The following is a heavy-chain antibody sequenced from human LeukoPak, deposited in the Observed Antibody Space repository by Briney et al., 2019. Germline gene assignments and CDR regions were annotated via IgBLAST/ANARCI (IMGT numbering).Heavy chain of an antibody. Sequence: ASVKVSCKASGGTFTSYAISWVRQAPGQGLEWMGWINPNSGGTNYAQKFQGRVTMTRDTSISTAYMELSRLRSDDTAVYYCARAHYDILTGYSTARYWGQGTLVTVSS. CDR1: GGTFTSYA. J-gene: IGHJ4*02. CDR3: ARAHYDILTGYSTARY. V-gene: IGHV1-2*02. CDR2: INPNSGGT. D-gene: IGHD3-9*01.